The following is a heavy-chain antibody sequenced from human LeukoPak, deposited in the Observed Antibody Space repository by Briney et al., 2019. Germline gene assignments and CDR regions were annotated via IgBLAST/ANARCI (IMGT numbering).Heavy chain of an antibody. CDR1: GYSISSGYY. CDR2: IYHSEST. Sequence: KTSETLSLTCAVSGYSISSGYYWGWIRQPPGKGLEWIGSIYHSESTYYNPSLTSRVTISVDTSKNQFSLKLSSVTAADTAVYYCARHAIVPAAIAWFDPWGQGTLVTVSS. D-gene: IGHD2-2*01. CDR3: ARHAIVPAAIAWFDP. V-gene: IGHV4-38-2*01. J-gene: IGHJ5*02.